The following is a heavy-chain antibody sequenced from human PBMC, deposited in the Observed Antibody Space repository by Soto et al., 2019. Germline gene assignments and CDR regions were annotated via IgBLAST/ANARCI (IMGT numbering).Heavy chain of an antibody. J-gene: IGHJ4*02. CDR1: GFTFSSYS. V-gene: IGHV3-48*01. CDR2: ISSSSSTI. Sequence: GGSLRLSCAASGFTFSSYSMNWVRQAPGKGLEWVSYISSSSSTIYYADSVKGRFTISRDNAKNSLYLQMNSLRAEDTAVYYCARDPPTVTTMVTDYWGQGTLVTVSS. D-gene: IGHD4-4*01. CDR3: ARDPPTVTTMVTDY.